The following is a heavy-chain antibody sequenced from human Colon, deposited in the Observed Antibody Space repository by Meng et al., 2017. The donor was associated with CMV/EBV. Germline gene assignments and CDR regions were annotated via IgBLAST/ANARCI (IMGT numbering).Heavy chain of an antibody. CDR1: GGYLNDFY. Sequence: ESGPGLVHPSETLSRTLNGFGGYLNDFYWNWIRQPVGKGLEWIGRIFPTGSAYYNSSLNSRVTMSVDTSKNQFSLKLTSVTAADTAVYYCARDSDGSGTFSYWFDPWGQGTLVTVSS. CDR3: ARDSDGSGTFSYWFDP. J-gene: IGHJ5*02. CDR2: IFPTGSA. V-gene: IGHV4-4*07. D-gene: IGHD3-10*01.